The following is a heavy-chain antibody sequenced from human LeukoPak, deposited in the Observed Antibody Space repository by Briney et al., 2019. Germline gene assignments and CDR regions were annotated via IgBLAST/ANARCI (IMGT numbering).Heavy chain of an antibody. V-gene: IGHV3-73*01. CDR3: TTDCSSTSCYGDGAFDI. J-gene: IGHJ3*02. D-gene: IGHD2-2*01. Sequence: GGSLRLSCAASGFTFSGSAMHWVRQASGKGLEWIGRIRSKVNNYATAYAASVKDRFTISRDDSRNTAYLQMNSLKTEDTAVYYCTTDCSSTSCYGDGAFDIWGQGTMVTVSS. CDR2: IRSKVNNYAT. CDR1: GFTFSGSA.